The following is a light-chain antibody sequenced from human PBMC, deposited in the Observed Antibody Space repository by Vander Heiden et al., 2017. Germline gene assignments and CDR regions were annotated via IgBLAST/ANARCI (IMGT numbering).Light chain of an antibody. CDR2: DAS. V-gene: IGKV3-11*01. CDR1: QSVSRY. Sequence: EIVLTQSPATLSLSPGESATLSCRASQSVSRYLAWYQQKPGQAPRLLIYDASKRATDLTLTISSLEPEDFAVYYCQQRTNWPWTFGQGTKVEIK. J-gene: IGKJ1*01. CDR3: QQRTNWPWT.